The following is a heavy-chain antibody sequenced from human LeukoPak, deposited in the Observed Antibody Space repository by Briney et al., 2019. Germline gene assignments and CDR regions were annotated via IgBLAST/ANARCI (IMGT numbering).Heavy chain of an antibody. D-gene: IGHD4-23*01. CDR3: AKVQSVVTGGFDY. CDR1: GFTFDDYA. Sequence: PGRSLRLSCAASGFTFDDYAMHWVRQAPGKGLEWVSGISWNSGSIGYADSVKGRFTISRDNAKNSLYPQMNSLRAEDTALYYCAKVQSVVTGGFDYWGQGTLVTVSS. V-gene: IGHV3-9*01. J-gene: IGHJ4*02. CDR2: ISWNSGSI.